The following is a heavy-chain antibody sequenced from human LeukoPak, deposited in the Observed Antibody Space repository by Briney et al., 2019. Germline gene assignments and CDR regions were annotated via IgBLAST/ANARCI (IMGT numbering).Heavy chain of an antibody. CDR1: GFTFNNYA. CDR3: AKEPREYCSSTSCPNWFDS. Sequence: GGSLRLSCAASGFTFNNYAMSWVRQDPGKGLEWVSAISASGGTTYYADSVKGRFTISRDNSENTLFLQMNSLRAEDTAVYYCAKEPREYCSSTSCPNWFDSWGQGTLVTVSS. J-gene: IGHJ5*01. D-gene: IGHD2-2*01. CDR2: ISASGGTT. V-gene: IGHV3-23*01.